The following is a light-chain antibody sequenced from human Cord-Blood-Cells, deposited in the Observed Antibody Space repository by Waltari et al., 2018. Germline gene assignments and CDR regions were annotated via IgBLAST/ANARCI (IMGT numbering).Light chain of an antibody. Sequence: IQMTQSPSSLSASVGDRVTITCQASQDISNYLNWYQQKPGKAPKLLIYDASNLETGVPSRVSGSGSGTDFTFTISSLQHEDIETYYCQQYDNLPLTFGGGTKVEIK. CDR1: QDISNY. CDR2: DAS. CDR3: QQYDNLPLT. J-gene: IGKJ4*01. V-gene: IGKV1-33*01.